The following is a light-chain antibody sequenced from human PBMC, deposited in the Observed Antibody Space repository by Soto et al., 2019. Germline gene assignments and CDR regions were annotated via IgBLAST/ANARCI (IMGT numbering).Light chain of an antibody. CDR2: DAS. CDR1: QDINNW. V-gene: IGKV1-5*01. Sequence: DIQMTQSPSTLSASVGDSVTITCRASQDINNWLAWYQQKPGKAPKLLIYDASSLEAGVPSRFSGSRSGTEFTLTINSLQPDDFATYFCQQYNSYSWTFGQGTRVEIK. CDR3: QQYNSYSWT. J-gene: IGKJ1*01.